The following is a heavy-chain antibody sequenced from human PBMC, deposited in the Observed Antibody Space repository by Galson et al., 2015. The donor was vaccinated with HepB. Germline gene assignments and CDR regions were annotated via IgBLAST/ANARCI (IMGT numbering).Heavy chain of an antibody. CDR3: ARGDPVPGSY. V-gene: IGHV3-74*03. CDR2: MNTDGTII. CDR1: GFAFSHYW. J-gene: IGHJ4*02. Sequence: SLRLSCAASGFAFSHYWMHWVRLAPGKGLVWVSRMNTDGTIITYADSVMGRFTASRDNARSTQYLQLNSLRAEDTGVYYCARGDPVPGSYWGQGTPVTVSS. D-gene: IGHD2-2*01.